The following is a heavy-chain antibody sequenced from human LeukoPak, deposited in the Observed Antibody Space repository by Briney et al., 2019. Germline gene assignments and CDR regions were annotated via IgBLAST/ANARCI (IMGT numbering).Heavy chain of an antibody. CDR3: ARAQAGYTVDY. CDR1: GGSISSGGYS. V-gene: IGHV4-30-2*01. Sequence: SETLSLTCAVSGGSISSGGYSWSWIRQPPGKGLEWIGYIYHSGSTYYNPSLKSRVTISVDRSKNRFSLKLSSVTAADTAVYYCARAQAGYTVDYWGQGTLVTVSS. D-gene: IGHD5-18*01. CDR2: IYHSGST. J-gene: IGHJ4*02.